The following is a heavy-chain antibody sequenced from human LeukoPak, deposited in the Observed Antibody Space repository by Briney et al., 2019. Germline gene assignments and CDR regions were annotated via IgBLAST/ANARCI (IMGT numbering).Heavy chain of an antibody. V-gene: IGHV3-30*02. Sequence: PGRSLRLSCAASGFTFSSYGMHWVRQAPGKGLEWVAFIRYDGSNKYYADSVKGRFTISRDNSKNTLYLQMNSLRAEDTAVYYCAKDHCSSTSCYAFDYWGQGTLVTVSS. J-gene: IGHJ4*02. CDR1: GFTFSSYG. CDR3: AKDHCSSTSCYAFDY. D-gene: IGHD2-2*01. CDR2: IRYDGSNK.